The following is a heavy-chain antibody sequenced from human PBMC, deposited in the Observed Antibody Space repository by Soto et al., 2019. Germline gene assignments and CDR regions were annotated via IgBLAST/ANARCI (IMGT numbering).Heavy chain of an antibody. CDR2: ISIRGDYR. Sequence: EGQLLQSGGGLVQPGESLRLSCAASGFTFSSSGMSWVRQAPGKGLEWVSSISIRGDYRYYADSVKGRFTISRDNSKNTLYLQMSRLPAEATALYYCANHGGFDFWGQGTMVAVSS. D-gene: IGHD4-17*01. CDR1: GFTFSSSG. J-gene: IGHJ3*01. V-gene: IGHV3-23*01. CDR3: ANHGGFDF.